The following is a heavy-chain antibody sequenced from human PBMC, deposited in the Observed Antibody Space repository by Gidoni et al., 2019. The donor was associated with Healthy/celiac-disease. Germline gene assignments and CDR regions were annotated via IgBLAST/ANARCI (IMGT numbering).Heavy chain of an antibody. CDR1: GFTFSSYA. J-gene: IGHJ5*02. Sequence: EVQLLESGGGLVQPGGSLSLSCAASGFTFSSYAMSWVRQDPGKGLEWVSAISGSGGSTYYADAVKGRFTISRDNSKNTLYLQRNSLRAEDTAVYYCAKGAGYSYAKNNWFDPWGQGTLVTVSS. D-gene: IGHD5-18*01. V-gene: IGHV3-23*01. CDR2: ISGSGGST. CDR3: AKGAGYSYAKNNWFDP.